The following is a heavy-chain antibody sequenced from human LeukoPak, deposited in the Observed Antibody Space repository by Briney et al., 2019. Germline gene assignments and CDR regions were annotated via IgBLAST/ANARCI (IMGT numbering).Heavy chain of an antibody. V-gene: IGHV4-34*01. D-gene: IGHD6-19*01. CDR3: AGGIAVAGTRGVYFDY. J-gene: IGHJ4*02. CDR1: GGSFSGYY. CDR2: INHSGST. Sequence: SETLSLTCAVYGGSFSGYYWSWIRQPPGKGLEWIGEINHSGSTNYNPSLKSRVTISVDTSKNQFSLKLSSVTAADTAVYYCAGGIAVAGTRGVYFDYWGQGTLVTVSS.